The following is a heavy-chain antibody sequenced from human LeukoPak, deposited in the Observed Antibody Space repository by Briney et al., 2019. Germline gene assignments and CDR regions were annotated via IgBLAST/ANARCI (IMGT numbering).Heavy chain of an antibody. D-gene: IGHD5-18*01. CDR1: GGSISTTTNS. V-gene: IGHV4-39*07. Sequence: PSETLSLTCNVSGGSISTTTNSWGWAWIRQRPTKGLEWIGSIYYGGSPYYTSSLKSRVTISVDTSKNQFSLKLSSVTAADTAVYCCARGPGYSYGRRDVGAHYWGQGTLVTVSP. CDR2: IYYGGSP. CDR3: ARGPGYSYGRRDVGAHY. J-gene: IGHJ4*02.